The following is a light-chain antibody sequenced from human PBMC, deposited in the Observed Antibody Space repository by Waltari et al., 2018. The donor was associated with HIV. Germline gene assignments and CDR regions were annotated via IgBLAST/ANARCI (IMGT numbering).Light chain of an antibody. CDR3: CSYAGSYSYV. J-gene: IGLJ1*01. V-gene: IGLV2-11*01. CDR2: DVS. CDR1: SSDVGGSTS. Sequence: QSALTQPRSVSGSPGQSVTISCNGSSSDVGGSTSFSWYEQHPGKAPKLMIYDVSKRPSGVPDRFSGSKSGNTASLTISGLQAEDEADYYCCSYAGSYSYVFGTGTKVTVL.